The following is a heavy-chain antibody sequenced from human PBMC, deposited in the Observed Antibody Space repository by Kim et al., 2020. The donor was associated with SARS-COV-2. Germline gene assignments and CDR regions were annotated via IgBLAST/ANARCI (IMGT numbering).Heavy chain of an antibody. CDR3: ARVMKGGLIDV. CDR2: IYYSGST. CDR1: GGSISSYY. D-gene: IGHD2-8*01. V-gene: IGHV4-59*01. J-gene: IGHJ6*02. Sequence: SETLSLTCTVSGGSISSYYWSWIRQPPGKGLEWIGYIYYSGSTNYNPSLKSRVTISVDTSKNQFSLKLSSVPAADTAVYYCARVMKGGLIDVWGQGTTVTVSS.